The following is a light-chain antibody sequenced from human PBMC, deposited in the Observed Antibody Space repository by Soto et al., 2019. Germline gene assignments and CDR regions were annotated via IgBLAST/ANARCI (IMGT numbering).Light chain of an antibody. J-gene: IGKJ1*01. CDR3: MQPLPSWT. CDR2: LGS. V-gene: IGKV2-28*01. Sequence: DIVMTQSPLSLPVTPGEPASISCRSSQSLLHSNGYNYLDWYLQKPGQSPQLLIYLGSNRASGVPDRFSGSGAGTDFTLKISRVEAEDVWVYYCMQPLPSWTFGQGTKVEIK. CDR1: QSLLHSNGYNY.